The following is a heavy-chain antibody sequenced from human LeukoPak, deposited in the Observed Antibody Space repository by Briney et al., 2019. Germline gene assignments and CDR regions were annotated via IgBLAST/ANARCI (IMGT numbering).Heavy chain of an antibody. CDR1: GFTFSSYG. Sequence: GGSLRLSCAASGFTFSSYGMHWVRQAPGKGLEWVAVISYDGSNKYYADSVKGRFIISRDNAENSASLQMNSLRDEDTAMYYCARLMGESTIYDLWGQGTLVTVSS. J-gene: IGHJ5*02. CDR3: ARLMGESTIYDL. CDR2: ISYDGSNK. D-gene: IGHD5/OR15-5a*01. V-gene: IGHV3-30*03.